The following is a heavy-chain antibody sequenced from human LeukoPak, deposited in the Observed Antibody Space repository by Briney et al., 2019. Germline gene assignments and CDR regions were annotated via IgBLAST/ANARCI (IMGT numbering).Heavy chain of an antibody. J-gene: IGHJ3*02. Sequence: GGSLTLSCAASGLTLSSYSVLWVRQAPEKGLEWLSCISSGSRTIYYADSVKGRFTISRDNARNSLSLQMNSLRDGDTAVYYCARDRYDPDAFDIWGQGTLVTVSS. CDR1: GLTLSSYS. CDR3: ARDRYDPDAFDI. V-gene: IGHV3-48*02. D-gene: IGHD1-14*01. CDR2: ISSGSRTI.